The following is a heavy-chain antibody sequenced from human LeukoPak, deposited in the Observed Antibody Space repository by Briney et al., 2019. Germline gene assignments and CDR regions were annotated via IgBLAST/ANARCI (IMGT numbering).Heavy chain of an antibody. V-gene: IGHV3-48*03. CDR2: ISSSGSTI. CDR1: GFTFSSYE. Sequence: GGSLRLSCAASGFTFSSYEMNWVRQAPGKGLEWVSYISSSGSTIYYADSVKGRFTISRDNAKNSLYLQMNSLRAEDTAVYYCARYYYDSSGYYYFDYWGQGTLVTVSS. J-gene: IGHJ4*02. D-gene: IGHD3-22*01. CDR3: ARYYYDSSGYYYFDY.